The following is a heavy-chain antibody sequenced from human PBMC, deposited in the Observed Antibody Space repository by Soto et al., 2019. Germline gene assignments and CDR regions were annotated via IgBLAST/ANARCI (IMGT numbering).Heavy chain of an antibody. J-gene: IGHJ4*02. CDR2: YSGFT. V-gene: IGHV4-59*01. CDR3: ARDASGRPATY. CDR1: GGSITTYQ. D-gene: IGHD3-10*01. Sequence: PSETLSLTCTVSGGSITTYQWSWIRQPPGKGLEWIGGYSGFTNYSPSLKSRVTISGDTSKNQFFLSLMSVTAADTAVYYCARDASGRPATYWGQGILVTVSS.